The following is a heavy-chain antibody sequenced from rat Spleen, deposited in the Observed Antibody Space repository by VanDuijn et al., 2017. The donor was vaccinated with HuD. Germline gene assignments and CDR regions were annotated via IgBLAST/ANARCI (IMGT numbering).Heavy chain of an antibody. J-gene: IGHJ3*01. V-gene: IGHV5-29*01. D-gene: IGHD1-4*01. CDR2: ISYDGVST. CDR3: TRHDYPGVTTNWFAY. CDR1: GFTFSSNW. Sequence: EVQLVESGGGLVQPGSPLKLSCAASGFTFSSNWLNWIRQAPGKGLEWVATISYDGVSTYYRDSVRGRFTISSDNAKTTLYLQMDSLRSEDTATYYGTRHDYPGVTTNWFAYWGQGTLVTVSS.